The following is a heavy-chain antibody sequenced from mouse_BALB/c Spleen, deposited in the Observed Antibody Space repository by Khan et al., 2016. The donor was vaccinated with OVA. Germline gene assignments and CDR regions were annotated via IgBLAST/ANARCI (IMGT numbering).Heavy chain of an antibody. D-gene: IGHD1-1*01. CDR1: GYTFTSYW. CDR3: ARSNYYGGSLYAMDY. J-gene: IGHJ4*01. Sequence: DLVKPGASVKLSCKASGYTFTSYWIYWIKQRPGEGLEWIGRLGPGSGSTYYNEMFKDQATLTVDTSSSTSYIQLSSLSSEDSAVYFCARSNYYGGSLYAMDYWGQGTSVTVSS. V-gene: IGHV1S41*01. CDR2: LGPGSGST.